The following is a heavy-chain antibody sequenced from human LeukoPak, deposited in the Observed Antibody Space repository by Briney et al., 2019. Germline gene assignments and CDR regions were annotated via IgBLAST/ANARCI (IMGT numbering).Heavy chain of an antibody. CDR3: ARGGLISLAYTPLGAFDI. Sequence: SETLSLTCTVSGGSISSSSYYWGWIRQPPGKGLEWIASIYYTGSTYYNPSLKSRVTISVDTSMNQFSLQLTSVTPEDTAIYYCARGGLISLAYTPLGAFDIWGQGTMVSVSS. D-gene: IGHD3-16*01. V-gene: IGHV4-39*07. J-gene: IGHJ3*02. CDR1: GGSISSSSYY. CDR2: IYYTGST.